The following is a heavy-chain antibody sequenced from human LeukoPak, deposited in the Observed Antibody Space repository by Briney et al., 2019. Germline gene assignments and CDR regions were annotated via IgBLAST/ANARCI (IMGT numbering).Heavy chain of an antibody. V-gene: IGHV5-51*01. CDR3: ARGGYCSSSSCPFDY. J-gene: IGHJ4*02. Sequence: GEALKISCKGSGYSFTTYWIAWVRQMPGKGLEWMGIIYPADSDTRYSPSFQGQVTIPADKSISTAYLQWSRLKASDTAMYCCARGGYCSSSSCPFDYWGQGTLVTVSS. D-gene: IGHD2-2*01. CDR2: IYPADSDT. CDR1: GYSFTTYW.